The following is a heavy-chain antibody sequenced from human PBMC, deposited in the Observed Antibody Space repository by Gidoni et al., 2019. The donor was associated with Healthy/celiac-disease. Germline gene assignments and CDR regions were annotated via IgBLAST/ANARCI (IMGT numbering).Heavy chain of an antibody. CDR1: GGSISSGGYY. CDR2: IYYSGST. CDR3: ARKGGYCSGGSCPYDAFDI. V-gene: IGHV4-31*11. Sequence: QVQLQESGPGLVKPSQTLSLTCAVSGGSISSGGYYWGWIRQHPGKGLEWFGYIYYSGSTYYNPSLKSRVTISVDTSKNQFSLKLSSVTAADTAVYYCARKGGYCSGGSCPYDAFDIWGQGTMVTVSS. J-gene: IGHJ3*02. D-gene: IGHD2-15*01.